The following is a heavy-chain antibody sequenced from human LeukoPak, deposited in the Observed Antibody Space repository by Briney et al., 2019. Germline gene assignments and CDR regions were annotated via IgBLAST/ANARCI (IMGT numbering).Heavy chain of an antibody. CDR3: ARDARVVIDY. V-gene: IGHV3-48*03. CDR1: GFMFSSYE. D-gene: IGHD2-2*01. CDR2: ISGSGSTI. J-gene: IGHJ4*02. Sequence: GGSLRLSCAASGFMFSSYEMSWVRQAPGKGLEWVSYISGSGSTIYYADSLKGRFTISRDNAKNSLYLQMNSLRAEDTAVYYCARDARVVIDYWGQGTLVTVSS.